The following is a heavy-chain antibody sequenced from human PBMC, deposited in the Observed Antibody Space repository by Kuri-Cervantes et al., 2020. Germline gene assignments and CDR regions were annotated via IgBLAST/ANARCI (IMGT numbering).Heavy chain of an antibody. CDR1: GFAFSSYG. Sequence: GGSLRLSCAASGFAFSSYGMHWVRQAPGKGLEWVAVISYDGSNKYYADSVKGRFTISRDNSKNTLYLQMNSLRAEDTAVYYCAKVNYYDSSGQLDYWGQGTLVTVSS. CDR3: AKVNYYDSSGQLDY. V-gene: IGHV3-30*18. CDR2: ISYDGSNK. J-gene: IGHJ4*02. D-gene: IGHD3-22*01.